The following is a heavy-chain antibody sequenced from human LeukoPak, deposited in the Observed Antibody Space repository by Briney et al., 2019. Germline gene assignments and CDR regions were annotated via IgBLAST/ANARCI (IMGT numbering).Heavy chain of an antibody. CDR2: FDPEDGET. V-gene: IGHV1-24*01. Sequence: GASVKVSRKVSGYTLTELSMHWVRQAPGKGLEWMGGFDPEDGETIYAQKFQGRVTMTEDTSTDTAYMELSSLRSEDTAVYYCATDLSSDYVWGSYRHALDYWGQGTLVTVSS. J-gene: IGHJ4*02. CDR3: ATDLSSDYVWGSYRHALDY. D-gene: IGHD3-16*02. CDR1: GYTLTELS.